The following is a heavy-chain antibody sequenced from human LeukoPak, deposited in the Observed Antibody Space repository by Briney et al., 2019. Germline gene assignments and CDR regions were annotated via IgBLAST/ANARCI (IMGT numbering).Heavy chain of an antibody. CDR2: ISGSGGST. J-gene: IGHJ4*02. Sequence: GETLRLSCAASGFTFSSYGMSWVRQAPGKGLEWVSAISGSGGSTYYADSVKGRFTISRDNSKNTLYLQMNSLRAEDTAVYYCAKDWSGTITMVRGVPDYWGQGTLVTVSS. CDR1: GFTFSSYG. V-gene: IGHV3-23*01. D-gene: IGHD3-10*01. CDR3: AKDWSGTITMVRGVPDY.